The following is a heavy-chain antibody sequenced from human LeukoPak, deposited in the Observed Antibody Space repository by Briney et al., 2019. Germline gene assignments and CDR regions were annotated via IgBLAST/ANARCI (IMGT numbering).Heavy chain of an antibody. Sequence: GGSLRLSCAASGFTFSSYEMNWVRQAPGKGLEWVSYISSSGGTIYYADSVKGRFTISRDNAKNSLYLQMNSLRAEDTAVYYCARGDYDKPFGAFDIWGQGTMVTVSS. V-gene: IGHV3-48*03. CDR1: GFTFSSYE. CDR3: ARGDYDKPFGAFDI. J-gene: IGHJ3*02. CDR2: ISSSGGTI. D-gene: IGHD3-22*01.